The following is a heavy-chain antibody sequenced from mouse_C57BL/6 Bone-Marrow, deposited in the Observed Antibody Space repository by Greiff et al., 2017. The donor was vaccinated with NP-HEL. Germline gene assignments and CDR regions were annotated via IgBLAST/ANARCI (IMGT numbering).Heavy chain of an antibody. Sequence: EVMLVESGEGLVKPGGSLKLSCAASGFTFSSYAMSWVRQTPEKRLEWVAYISSGGDYIYYADTVKGRFTISRDNARTTLYLQMSSLKSEDTAMYYCTRERPYDGYYYYYAMDYWGQGTSVTVSS. CDR1: GFTFSSYA. CDR2: ISSGGDYI. CDR3: TRERPYDGYYYYYAMDY. V-gene: IGHV5-9-1*02. D-gene: IGHD2-3*01. J-gene: IGHJ4*01.